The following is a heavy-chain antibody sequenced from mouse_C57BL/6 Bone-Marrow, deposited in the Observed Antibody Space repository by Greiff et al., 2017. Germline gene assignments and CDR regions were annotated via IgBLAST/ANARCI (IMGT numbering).Heavy chain of an antibody. V-gene: IGHV14-4*01. D-gene: IGHD2-2*01. CDR1: GFNIKDDY. CDR3: TTGYYGYFYYFDY. CDR2: IDPENGDT. J-gene: IGHJ2*01. Sequence: EVKLLESGAELVRPGASVKLSCTASGFNIKDDYMHWVKQRPEQGLEWIGWIDPENGDTEYASKFQGKATITADTSSNTAYLQLSSLTSEDTAVYYCTTGYYGYFYYFDYWGQGTTLTVSS.